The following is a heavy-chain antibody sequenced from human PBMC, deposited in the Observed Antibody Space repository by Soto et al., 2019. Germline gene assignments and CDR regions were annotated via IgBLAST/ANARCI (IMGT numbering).Heavy chain of an antibody. V-gene: IGHV3-30-3*01. CDR1: GFTFSSYA. D-gene: IGHD4-4*01. CDR3: ARDDYSNYGAFDI. Sequence: GGSLRLSCAASGFTFSSYAMHWVRQAPGKGLEWVAVISYDGSNKYYADSVKGRFTISRDNSKNTLYLQMNSLRAEDTAVYYCARDDYSNYGAFDIWGQGTMGTVSS. J-gene: IGHJ3*02. CDR2: ISYDGSNK.